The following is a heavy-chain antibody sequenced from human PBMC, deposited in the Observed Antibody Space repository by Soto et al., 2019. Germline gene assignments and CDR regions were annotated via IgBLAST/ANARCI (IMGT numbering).Heavy chain of an antibody. D-gene: IGHD3-10*01. J-gene: IGHJ4*02. CDR3: ARGLWFGESPIDY. Sequence: ASVKVSCKASGYTFTGYYMHWVRQAPGQGLEWMGWINPNSGGTNYAQKFQGWVTMTRDTSISTAYMELSRLRSDDTAVYYCARGLWFGESPIDYWGQGTVVTVSS. V-gene: IGHV1-2*04. CDR1: GYTFTGYY. CDR2: INPNSGGT.